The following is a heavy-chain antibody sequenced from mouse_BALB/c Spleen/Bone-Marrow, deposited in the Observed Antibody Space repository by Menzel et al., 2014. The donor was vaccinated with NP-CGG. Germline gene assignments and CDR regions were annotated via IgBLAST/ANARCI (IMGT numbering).Heavy chain of an antibody. Sequence: EVQLQQSGPGLVKPSQSLSLTCTVTGYSITSDYAWNWIRQFPGNKLEWMGYISYSGSTDYNPSLKSRISITRDTSKNQFFLQLNSVTTEDTATYYCARATYYGNFFDYWGQGTTLAVSS. V-gene: IGHV3-2*02. CDR3: ARATYYGNFFDY. D-gene: IGHD2-10*01. CDR2: ISYSGST. CDR1: GYSITSDYA. J-gene: IGHJ2*01.